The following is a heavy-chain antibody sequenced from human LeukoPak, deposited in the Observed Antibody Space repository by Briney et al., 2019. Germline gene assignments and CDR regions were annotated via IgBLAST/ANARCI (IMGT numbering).Heavy chain of an antibody. CDR2: IRYDGSNK. Sequence: SGGSLRLSCAASGFTFSSYGMHWVRQAPGKGLEWVAFIRYDGSNKYYADSVKGRFTISRDNSKNTLYLQMNSLRAEDTAVYYCAKDRSTSYIFDYWGQGTLVTVSS. CDR3: AKDRSTSYIFDY. CDR1: GFTFSSYG. V-gene: IGHV3-30*02. J-gene: IGHJ4*02. D-gene: IGHD2-2*01.